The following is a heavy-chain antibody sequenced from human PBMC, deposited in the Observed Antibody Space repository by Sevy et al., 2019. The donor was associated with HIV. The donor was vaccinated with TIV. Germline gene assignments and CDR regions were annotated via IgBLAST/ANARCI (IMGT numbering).Heavy chain of an antibody. V-gene: IGHV1-18*01. J-gene: IGHJ1*01. CDR3: ARAPSGSQGPGQYFHH. CDR2: ISRYDT. CDR1: GYTFTNYF. D-gene: IGHD1-26*01. Sequence: ASVKVSCKTSGYTFTNYFITWVRQAPGQGLEWMGRISRYDTNYAQKFQGRVTMTTDTSTSTVYMALRSLKSDDTAVYYCARAPSGSQGPGQYFHHWGQGTLVTVSS.